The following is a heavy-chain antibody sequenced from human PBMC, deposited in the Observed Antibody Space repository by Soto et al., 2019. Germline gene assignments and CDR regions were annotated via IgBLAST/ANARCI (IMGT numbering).Heavy chain of an antibody. J-gene: IGHJ4*02. CDR2: INAGNGNT. CDR1: GYTFTSYA. CDR3: AGGLVFLEWLLYFGS. V-gene: IGHV1-3*01. D-gene: IGHD3-3*02. Sequence: QVQLVQSGAEVKKPGASVKVSCKASGYTFTSYAMHWVRQAPGQRLEWMGWINAGNGNTKYSQKFQGSVTITRDTTASTAYMELSSLRSEDTAVYYCAGGLVFLEWLLYFGSWGQGTLVTVSS.